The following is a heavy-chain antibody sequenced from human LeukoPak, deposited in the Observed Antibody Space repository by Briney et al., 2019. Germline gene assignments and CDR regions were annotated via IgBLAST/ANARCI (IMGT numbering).Heavy chain of an antibody. CDR3: ARPSVPD. CDR1: GFTFSSYW. D-gene: IGHD2-2*01. CDR2: IKHDGSDK. V-gene: IGHV3-7*01. Sequence: GGSLRLSCVASGFTFSSYWMSWVRQAPGKGLEWVANIKHDGSDKYYVDSVKGRFTISRDNAKNSLYLQMDSLRVEDTAVYYCARPSVPDWGQGTLVTVSS. J-gene: IGHJ4*02.